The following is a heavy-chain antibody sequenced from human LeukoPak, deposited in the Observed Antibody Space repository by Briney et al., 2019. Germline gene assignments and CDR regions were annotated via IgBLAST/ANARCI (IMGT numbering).Heavy chain of an antibody. D-gene: IGHD3-22*01. CDR1: GGSISRGDYY. CDR2: IYYSGST. J-gene: IGHJ3*02. V-gene: IGHV4-30-4*08. CDR3: ARDDSSGYLDAFDI. Sequence: PSETLSLTCTVSGGSISRGDYYWSWIRQPPGKGLEWIGYIYYSGSTYYNPSLKSRVTISVDTSKNQFSLKLSSVTAADTAVYYCARDDSSGYLDAFDIWRQGTMVTVSS.